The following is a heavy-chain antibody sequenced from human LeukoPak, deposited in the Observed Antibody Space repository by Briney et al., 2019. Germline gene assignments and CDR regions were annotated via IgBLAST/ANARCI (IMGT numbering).Heavy chain of an antibody. V-gene: IGHV5-51*01. CDR2: IYPDESNV. CDR1: GSRFPTYW. D-gene: IGHD2-2*03. Sequence: GASLKISCKGSGSRFPTYWIAWVRQMPGKGLEWMGIIYPDESNVRYSPSFQGQVTISADKSTSTAYLQWSSLKASDTAMYYCARPPSRGYSSSFEYWGEGALVTVSS. CDR3: ARPPSRGYSSSFEY. J-gene: IGHJ4*02.